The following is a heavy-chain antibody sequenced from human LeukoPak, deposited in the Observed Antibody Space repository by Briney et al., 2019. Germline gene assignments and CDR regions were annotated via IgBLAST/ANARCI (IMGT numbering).Heavy chain of an antibody. CDR1: GVSISGSY. CDR2: IYYSGST. D-gene: IGHD2-15*01. CDR3: ARRHCSGGSCYVDN. J-gene: IGHJ4*02. Sequence: SSETLSLTCSASGVSISGSYWTWIRQPPGKGLEWIGYIYYSGSTNYNPSLKSRVTISVDTSKNQFSLKLSSVTAADTAVYYCARRHCSGGSCYVDNWGQGTLVTVSS. V-gene: IGHV4-59*01.